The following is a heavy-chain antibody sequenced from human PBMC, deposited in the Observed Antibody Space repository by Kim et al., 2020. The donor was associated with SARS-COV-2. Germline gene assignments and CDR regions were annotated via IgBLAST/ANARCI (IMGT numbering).Heavy chain of an antibody. CDR3: TKDIGDFWTGFDT. CDR1: GFNFRNHD. Sequence: GGSLRPSCEASGFNFRNHDMTWVRQAPGKGLEWVSGITGSGSGTFHADSVKGRFTISRDNSKNTMSLQMNSLRADDTALYYCTKDIGDFWTGFDTWGRGT. CDR2: ITGSGSGT. D-gene: IGHD3-3*01. J-gene: IGHJ5*02. V-gene: IGHV3-23*01.